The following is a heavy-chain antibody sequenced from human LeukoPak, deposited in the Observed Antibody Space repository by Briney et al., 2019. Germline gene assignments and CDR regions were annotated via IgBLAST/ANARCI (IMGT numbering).Heavy chain of an antibody. J-gene: IGHJ5*02. D-gene: IGHD6-19*01. CDR1: GFTFNRNA. CDR3: GRRGGASRGWGDHDL. Sequence: PGGSLRLSCAASGFTFNRNAISWVRQAPGKGLEWVSTIGGSGDKTFYADSVKGRFTISRDNSKNMVHLQMNSLTGEDTALYYCGRRGGASRGWGDHDLRGPGPLVTVS. V-gene: IGHV3-23*01. CDR2: IGGSGDKT.